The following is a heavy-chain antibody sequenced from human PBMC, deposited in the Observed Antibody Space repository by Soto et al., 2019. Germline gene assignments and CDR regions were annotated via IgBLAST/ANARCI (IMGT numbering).Heavy chain of an antibody. D-gene: IGHD3-10*01. J-gene: IGHJ5*02. CDR3: ARTGSGSYYWLGFDP. CDR1: GGSISSGGYY. CDR2: IYYSGST. V-gene: IGHV4-31*03. Sequence: QVQLQESGPGLVKPSQTLSLTCTVSGGSISSGGYYWSWIRQHPGKGLEWIGYIYYSGSTYYNPSLKSRVTISVDTSKNQFSLKLSSVTAADTAVYYCARTGSGSYYWLGFDPWGQGTLVTVSA.